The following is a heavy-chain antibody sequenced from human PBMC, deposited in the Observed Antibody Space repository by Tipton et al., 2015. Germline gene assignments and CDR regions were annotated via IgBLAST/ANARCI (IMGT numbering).Heavy chain of an antibody. D-gene: IGHD3-9*01. J-gene: IGHJ4*02. Sequence: TLSLTCAVYGGSFSGYYWSWIRQPPGKGLEWIGTMYIVGGGGTYYNPSLKSRLTIPVDTSKNQFSLRLSSVTAADTAVYYCACHDYDLLTRDYQTVDYWGQGTRVTVSS. CDR2: MYIVGGGGT. CDR1: GGSFSGYY. V-gene: IGHV4-34*01. CDR3: ACHDYDLLTRDYQTVDY.